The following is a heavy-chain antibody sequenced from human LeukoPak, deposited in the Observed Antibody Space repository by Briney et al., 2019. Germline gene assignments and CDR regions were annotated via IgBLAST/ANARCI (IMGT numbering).Heavy chain of an antibody. CDR2: IYSGGST. Sequence: GGSLRLSCAASGFTFSRYWMYWVRQAPGKGLEWVSVIYSGGSTYYADSVKGRFTISRDSSKNTLYLQMNSLRAEDTAVYYCTRFVVTYYFDYWGQGTLVTVSS. D-gene: IGHD4-23*01. J-gene: IGHJ4*02. V-gene: IGHV3-66*02. CDR3: TRFVVTYYFDY. CDR1: GFTFSRYW.